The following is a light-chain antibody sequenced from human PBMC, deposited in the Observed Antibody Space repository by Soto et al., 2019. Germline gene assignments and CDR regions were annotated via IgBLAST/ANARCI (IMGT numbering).Light chain of an antibody. CDR1: SSNIGSNT. V-gene: IGLV1-51*01. J-gene: IGLJ2*01. Sequence: QSVLTQPPSASGTPGQRVTISCSGSSSNIGSNTVNWYQQLPGTAPKLLIYDNNKRPSGIPDRFSGSKSGTSGTLEITGLQTGDEADYYCATWDGSLPGEVFGGGTKVTVL. CDR2: DNN. CDR3: ATWDGSLPGEV.